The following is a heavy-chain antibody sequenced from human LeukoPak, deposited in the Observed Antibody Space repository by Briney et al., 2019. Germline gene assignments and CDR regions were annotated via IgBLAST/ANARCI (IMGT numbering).Heavy chain of an antibody. CDR1: GYTFIGDS. Sequence: EASVKVSCKASGYTFIGDSISWVRQAPGHGLEWMGWITPYNGNTNYVQNFQGRVTMTTDTSTSTAYMELRSLRSDDTAVNYCARESGGNPGLFGYWGQGTLVTVSS. D-gene: IGHD4-23*01. V-gene: IGHV1-18*01. CDR3: ARESGGNPGLFGY. CDR2: ITPYNGNT. J-gene: IGHJ1*01.